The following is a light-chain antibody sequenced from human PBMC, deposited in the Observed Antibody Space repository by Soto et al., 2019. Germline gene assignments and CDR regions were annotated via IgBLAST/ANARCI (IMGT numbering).Light chain of an antibody. V-gene: IGLV2-23*01. Sequence: QSVLTQPASVSGSPGQSITISCTGTSSDVGSYNLVSWYQQHPGKAPKLMIYEGSKRPSGVSNRFSGSKSGNTASLTIPGLQAEDEADYYCCSYAGSSTLFGGGTKLTVL. CDR1: SSDVGSYNL. CDR3: CSYAGSSTL. CDR2: EGS. J-gene: IGLJ2*01.